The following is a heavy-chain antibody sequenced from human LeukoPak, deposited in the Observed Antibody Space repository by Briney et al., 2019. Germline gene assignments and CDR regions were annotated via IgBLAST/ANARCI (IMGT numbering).Heavy chain of an antibody. Sequence: GRTLRLSCAASGFTFSSYAMHWVRQAPGKGLEWVAVISYDGSNKYYADSVKGRFTISRDNSKNTLYLQMNSLRAEDTAVYYCARENLPMVRGVPDYWGQGTLVTVSS. CDR3: ARENLPMVRGVPDY. CDR2: ISYDGSNK. V-gene: IGHV3-30-3*01. CDR1: GFTFSSYA. D-gene: IGHD3-10*01. J-gene: IGHJ4*02.